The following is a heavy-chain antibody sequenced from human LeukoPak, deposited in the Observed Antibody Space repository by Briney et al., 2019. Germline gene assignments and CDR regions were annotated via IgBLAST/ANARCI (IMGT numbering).Heavy chain of an antibody. Sequence: GESLKISCKGSGYRFTNYWIGWVRQMPGKGLEWMGIIYPGDSNTRYSPSFQGQVTISADKSINTAYVQWSSLKASDTAMYYCARRVVNNRNWYFNLWGRGTLVTVSS. CDR1: GYRFTNYW. V-gene: IGHV5-51*01. J-gene: IGHJ2*01. D-gene: IGHD4-23*01. CDR2: IYPGDSNT. CDR3: ARRVVNNRNWYFNL.